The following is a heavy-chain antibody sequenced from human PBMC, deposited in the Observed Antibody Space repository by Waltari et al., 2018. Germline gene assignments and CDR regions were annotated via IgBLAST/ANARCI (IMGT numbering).Heavy chain of an antibody. Sequence: QVQLVQSGAEVKKPGASVKVSCKVSGYTLTELSMHWVRQAPGKGLEWMGGFEPEDGETIYAQKFQGRVTMTEDTSTDTAYMGLSSLRSEDTAVYYCATGAHDYTELRGWFDPWGQGTLVTVSS. CDR2: FEPEDGET. CDR1: GYTLTELS. CDR3: ATGAHDYTELRGWFDP. D-gene: IGHD4-4*01. J-gene: IGHJ5*02. V-gene: IGHV1-24*01.